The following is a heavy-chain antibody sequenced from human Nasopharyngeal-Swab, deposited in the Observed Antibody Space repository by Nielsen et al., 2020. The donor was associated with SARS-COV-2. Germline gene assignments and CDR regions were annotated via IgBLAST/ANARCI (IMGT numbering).Heavy chain of an antibody. CDR1: GFTFSSYS. Sequence: GESLKISCAASGFTFSSYSMNWVRQAPGKGLEWVSSISSSSSYIYYADSVKGRFTISRDNAKNSLYLQMNSLGAEGTAGYYFARDRIAGGIAGRGAYGMGVWGQGTTVTVSS. V-gene: IGHV3-21*01. CDR2: ISSSSSYI. D-gene: IGHD6-13*01. J-gene: IGHJ6*01. CDR3: ARDRIAGGIAGRGAYGMGV.